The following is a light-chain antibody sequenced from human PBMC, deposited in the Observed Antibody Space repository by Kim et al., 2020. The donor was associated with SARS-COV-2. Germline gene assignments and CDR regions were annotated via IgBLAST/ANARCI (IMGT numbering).Light chain of an antibody. Sequence: ARGVTASMPGGGNTMGYINEHWNQHRPGMARMLVISDDGDRPSGIPKRFSGSNSGNPAPLTNNRVETVDDADYYCQGWDGSSDHWVFGGGTQLTVL. CDR1: TMGYIN. J-gene: IGLJ3*02. V-gene: IGLV3-21*02. CDR2: DDG. CDR3: QGWDGSSDHWV.